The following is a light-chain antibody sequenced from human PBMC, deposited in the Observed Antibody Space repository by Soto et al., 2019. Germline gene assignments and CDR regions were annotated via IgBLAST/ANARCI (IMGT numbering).Light chain of an antibody. J-gene: IGKJ1*01. CDR1: DNIVHW. CDR3: QHYNSFSRT. V-gene: IGKV1-5*03. CDR2: KAA. Sequence: DIQMTQSPSTLSASVGDRVAITCRASDNIVHWVAWYQQKPGKAPKLLIYKAANLADEVPSRFAGSGSGTDFTLTITRLQPDDFATYYCQHYNSFSRTFGQGTRWKS.